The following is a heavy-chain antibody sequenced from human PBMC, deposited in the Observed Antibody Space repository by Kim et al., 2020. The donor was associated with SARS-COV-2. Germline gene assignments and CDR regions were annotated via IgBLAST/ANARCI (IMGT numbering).Heavy chain of an antibody. D-gene: IGHD3-10*01. CDR2: ISESSGDI. CDR1: GFSLSDYY. Sequence: GGSLRLSCAASGFSLSDYYMKWIRQAPGKGLEWLSYISESSGDIKYADSVRGRFVISRDYAKNLLYLQMNSLTVEDTAIYYCARRFGDPSGMDVWGQGTTVTVSS. CDR3: ARRFGDPSGMDV. V-gene: IGHV3-11*03. J-gene: IGHJ6*02.